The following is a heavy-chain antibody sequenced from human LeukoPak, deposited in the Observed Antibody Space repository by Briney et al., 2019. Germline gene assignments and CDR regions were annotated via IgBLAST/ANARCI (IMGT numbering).Heavy chain of an antibody. J-gene: IGHJ5*02. Sequence: GGSLRLSCAASGFTFGSYWMTWVRQSPGKGLEWVANIKQDGSETYHVDSVKGRFTISRDNAKDSLYLEMNSLRAEDTAVYYCARGGQAGTGDLWGQGTLVTVSS. CDR3: ARGGQAGTGDL. CDR1: GFTFGSYW. V-gene: IGHV3-7*01. CDR2: IKQDGSET. D-gene: IGHD3-10*01.